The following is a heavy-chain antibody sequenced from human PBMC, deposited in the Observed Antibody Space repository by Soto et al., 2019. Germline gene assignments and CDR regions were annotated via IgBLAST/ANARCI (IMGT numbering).Heavy chain of an antibody. V-gene: IGHV3-23*01. D-gene: IGHD3-22*01. CDR3: AKSARITMIVVVHRGGYYFDY. Sequence: EVQLLESGGGLVQPGGSLRLSCAASGFTFSSYAMSWVRQAPGKGLEWVSAISGSGGSTYYADSVKGRFTISRDNSKNXLXLXXNSMRAEDTAVYYCAKSARITMIVVVHRGGYYFDYWGQGTLVTVSS. CDR2: ISGSGGST. J-gene: IGHJ4*02. CDR1: GFTFSSYA.